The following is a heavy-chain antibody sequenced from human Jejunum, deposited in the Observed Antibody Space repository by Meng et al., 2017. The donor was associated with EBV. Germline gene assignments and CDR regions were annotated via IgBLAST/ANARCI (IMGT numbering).Heavy chain of an antibody. CDR1: DSTFTSYD. V-gene: IGHV1-8*01. CDR3: ARGRVWGSYQDY. J-gene: IGHJ4*02. D-gene: IGHD3-16*02. CDR2: MNPNSGNT. Sequence: QGQLVASGGGVKKRGASVKVFFKASDSTFTSYDINWVRQATGQGLEWMGWMNPNSGNTGYAQKFQGRVTMTRNTSISTAYMELSSLRSEDTAVYYCARGRVWGSYQDYWGQGTLVTVSS.